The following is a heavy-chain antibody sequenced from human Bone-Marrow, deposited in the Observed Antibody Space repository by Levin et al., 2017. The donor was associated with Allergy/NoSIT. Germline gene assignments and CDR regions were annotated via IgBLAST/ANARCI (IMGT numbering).Heavy chain of an antibody. J-gene: IGHJ3*02. Sequence: PSETLSLTCAVYGGSFSGYYWSWIRQPPGKGLEWIGEINHSGSTNYNPSLKSRVTISVDTSKNQFSLKLSSVTAADTAVYYCAEIWFGGDDAFDIWGQGTMVTVSS. V-gene: IGHV4-34*01. D-gene: IGHD3-10*01. CDR2: INHSGST. CDR3: AEIWFGGDDAFDI. CDR1: GGSFSGYY.